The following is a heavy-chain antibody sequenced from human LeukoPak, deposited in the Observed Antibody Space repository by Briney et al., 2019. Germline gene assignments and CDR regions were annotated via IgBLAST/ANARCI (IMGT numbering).Heavy chain of an antibody. CDR2: INHSGST. Sequence: PSETLSLTCAVYGGSFSGYYWRWVRQPPGKGREGSGEINHSGSTNYNPSLTSRLPISVDTPTNQFSLKLSSVTAADTAVYYCARVDSSGWSRVDYWGQGTLVTVSS. CDR3: ARVDSSGWSRVDY. D-gene: IGHD6-19*01. J-gene: IGHJ4*02. V-gene: IGHV4-34*01. CDR1: GGSFSGYY.